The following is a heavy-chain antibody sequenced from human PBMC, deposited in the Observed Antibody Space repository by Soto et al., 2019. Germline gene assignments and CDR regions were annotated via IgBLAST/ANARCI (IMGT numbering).Heavy chain of an antibody. Sequence: SETLSLTCAVYGGSFGGYYWSWIRQPPGKGLEWIGEINHSGSTNYNPSLKSRVTISVDTSKNQFSLKLSSVTAADTAVYYCARRRGSGSYYKLYYYYGMDVWGQGTTVT. V-gene: IGHV4-34*01. CDR1: GGSFGGYY. J-gene: IGHJ6*02. CDR2: INHSGST. D-gene: IGHD3-10*01. CDR3: ARRRGSGSYYKLYYYYGMDV.